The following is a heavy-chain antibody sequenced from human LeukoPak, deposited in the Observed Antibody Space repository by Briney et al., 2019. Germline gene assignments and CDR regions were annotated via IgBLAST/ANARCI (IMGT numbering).Heavy chain of an antibody. CDR1: GVSITSGGYY. D-gene: IGHD3-10*01. J-gene: IGHJ4*02. V-gene: IGHV4-61*09. Sequence: SETLSLTCTVSGVSITSGGYYWVWIRQPAGKGLEWIGHVYTSGSTKYHPSLKTPVSISLDTSKNHFSLKVDSVTAADTAVYYCARASGIEDYWGQGTLVIVSS. CDR3: ARASGIEDY. CDR2: VYTSGST.